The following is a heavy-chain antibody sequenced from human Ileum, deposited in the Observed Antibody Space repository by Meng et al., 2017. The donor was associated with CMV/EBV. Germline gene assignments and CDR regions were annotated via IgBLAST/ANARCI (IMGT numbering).Heavy chain of an antibody. D-gene: IGHD2-2*03. CDR2: IKQDGSEE. V-gene: IGHV3-7*01. J-gene: IGHJ4*02. CDR1: GFTFSTYW. Sequence: GESLKISCAPSGFTFSTYWMDWVRQAPGKGLEWVANIKQDGSEENYLDSVKGRFSISRDNAKNTLYLQMDSLRVEDTAVYYCGGGSGWIFDYWGREPWSPSPQ. CDR3: GGGSGWIFDY.